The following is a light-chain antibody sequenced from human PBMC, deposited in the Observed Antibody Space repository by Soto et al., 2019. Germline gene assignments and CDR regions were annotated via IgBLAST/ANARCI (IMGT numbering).Light chain of an antibody. J-gene: IGKJ1*01. Sequence: DIQLTQSPSSLSASVGDRATITCRASHNLRSFLAWYQQKPGKAPRLLIYGASRWQTGVPARFSGSGSGTDFTLTISSLQLEDFAAYFCQQYKNCLPWTFGQGTNLEI. V-gene: IGKV1-39*01. CDR2: GAS. CDR3: QQYKNCLPWT. CDR1: HNLRSF.